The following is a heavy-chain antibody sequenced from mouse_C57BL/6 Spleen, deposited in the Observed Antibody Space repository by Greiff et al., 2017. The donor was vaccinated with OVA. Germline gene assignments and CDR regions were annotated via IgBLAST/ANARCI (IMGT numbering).Heavy chain of an antibody. Sequence: EVKLQESGPGLVKPSQSLSLTCSVTGYSITSGYYWNWIRQFPGNKLEWMGYISYDGSNNYNPSLKNRISITRDTSKNQFFLKLNSVTTEDTATYYCARDTTVVATWYFDVWGTGTTVTVSS. CDR3: ARDTTVVATWYFDV. V-gene: IGHV3-6*01. CDR2: ISYDGSN. J-gene: IGHJ1*03. CDR1: GYSITSGYY. D-gene: IGHD1-1*01.